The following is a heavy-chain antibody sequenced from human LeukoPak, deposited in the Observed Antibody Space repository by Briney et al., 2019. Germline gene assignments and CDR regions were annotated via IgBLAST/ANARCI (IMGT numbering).Heavy chain of an antibody. CDR3: ARHVGTGTSARRRPSPPCWFDP. Sequence: PSETLSLTCTVSGVSISSSSYYWGWLRQPPGKGLEWIGSIYYSGSTYYNPSLKSRITISVDTSKNQFSLKLSSVTAADTAVYYCARHVGTGTSARRRPSPPCWFDPWGQGTLVTVSS. CDR2: IYYSGST. J-gene: IGHJ5*02. V-gene: IGHV4-39*01. D-gene: IGHD1-1*01. CDR1: GVSISSSSYY.